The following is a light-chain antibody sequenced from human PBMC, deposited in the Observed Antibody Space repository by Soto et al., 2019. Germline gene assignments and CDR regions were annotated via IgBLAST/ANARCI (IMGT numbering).Light chain of an antibody. CDR2: KAS. CDR1: QSISSW. Sequence: DIQMTQSPSTLSASVGDRVTITCRASQSISSWLAGYQQKPGKAPKVLIYKASSLERGVPARFSGSGSGTEFTLTISSLQPDDSATYYCQHYNSYPLTFGGGTKVEI. V-gene: IGKV1-5*03. CDR3: QHYNSYPLT. J-gene: IGKJ4*01.